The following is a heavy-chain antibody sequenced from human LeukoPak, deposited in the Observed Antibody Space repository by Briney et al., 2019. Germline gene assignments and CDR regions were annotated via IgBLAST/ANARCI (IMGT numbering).Heavy chain of an antibody. CDR2: INHSGST. CDR1: GGSFSGYY. CDR3: ARPLLPSYGDYAWDPASFAFDI. V-gene: IGHV4-34*01. D-gene: IGHD4-17*01. J-gene: IGHJ3*02. Sequence: PSETLSLTCAVYGGSFSGYYWSWIRQPPGKGLEWIGEINHSGSTNYNPSLKSRVTISVDTSKNQFSLKLSSVTAADTAVYYCARPLLPSYGDYAWDPASFAFDIWGQGTMVTVSS.